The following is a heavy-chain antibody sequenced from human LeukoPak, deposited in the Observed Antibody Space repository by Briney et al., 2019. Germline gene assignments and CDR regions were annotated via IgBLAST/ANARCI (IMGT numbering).Heavy chain of an antibody. CDR2: IYSDGSRT. CDR1: GFTFSSYW. Sequence: GGSLRLSCAASGFTFSSYWMHWVRQVPGKGLVWVSRIYSDGSRTNYADSVKGRFTISRDNAKNTLYLQMNSLRAEDTAVYYCARDLDSGEGYWGQGTLVTVSS. V-gene: IGHV3-74*01. J-gene: IGHJ4*02. D-gene: IGHD1-26*01. CDR3: ARDLDSGEGY.